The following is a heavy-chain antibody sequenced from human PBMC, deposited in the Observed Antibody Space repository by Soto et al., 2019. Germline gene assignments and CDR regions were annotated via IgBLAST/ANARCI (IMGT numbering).Heavy chain of an antibody. CDR2: IYYSGST. J-gene: IGHJ4*02. CDR1: GGSISSYY. CDR3: ARIGSSSWFDFDY. Sequence: SETLSLTCTVSGGSISSYYWSWIRQPPGKGLEWIGYIYYSGSTNYNPSLKSRVTISVDTSKNQFSLKLSSVTAADTAVYYCARIGSSSWFDFDYWGQGTLVTVSS. V-gene: IGHV4-59*08. D-gene: IGHD6-13*01.